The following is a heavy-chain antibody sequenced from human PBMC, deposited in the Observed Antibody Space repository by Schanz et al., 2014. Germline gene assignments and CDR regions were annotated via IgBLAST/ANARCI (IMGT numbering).Heavy chain of an antibody. CDR3: ARENLNWEAFDI. CDR1: GVSFNNYR. Sequence: DVQLVESGGGSVQPGGSLRLSCGVSGVSFNNYRINWVRQAPGKGLEWISYISGSSSTIYYADSVKGRFTISRDNALNSVYLEMTSLRGEDTAVYYCARENLNWEAFDIWGQGTVVTVSS. CDR2: ISGSSSTI. V-gene: IGHV3-48*01. J-gene: IGHJ3*02. D-gene: IGHD7-27*01.